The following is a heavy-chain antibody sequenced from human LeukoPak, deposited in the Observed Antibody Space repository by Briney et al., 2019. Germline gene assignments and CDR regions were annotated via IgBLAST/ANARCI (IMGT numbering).Heavy chain of an antibody. CDR1: GFTFSSYS. V-gene: IGHV3-21*01. CDR3: ARVPGDV. J-gene: IGHJ6*04. CDR2: ISGTSTYI. Sequence: PGGSLRLSCAASGFTFSSYSMNWVRPAPGKGLEWVSSISGTSTYIYYGDSVKGRFTISRDNAKNSLYLQMNSLRAEDTGVYYCARVPGDVWGKGTTVTVSS.